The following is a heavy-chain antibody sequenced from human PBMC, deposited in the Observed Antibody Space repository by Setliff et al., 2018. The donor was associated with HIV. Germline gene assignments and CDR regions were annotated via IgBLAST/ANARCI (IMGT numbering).Heavy chain of an antibody. Sequence: ASVKVSCKASGYTFIDYYIHWVQQAPGKGLEWMGHVNPEDGETIYADKFQDRVTMAADTSTDTAYMELSSLRSEDTAVYYCATLSDYDILSLDLWGQGTLVTVSS. CDR1: GYTFIDYY. J-gene: IGHJ5*02. CDR2: VNPEDGET. CDR3: ATLSDYDILSLDL. V-gene: IGHV1-69-2*01. D-gene: IGHD3-9*01.